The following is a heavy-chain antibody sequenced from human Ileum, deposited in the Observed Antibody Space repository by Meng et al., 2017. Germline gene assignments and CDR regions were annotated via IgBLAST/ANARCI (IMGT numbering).Heavy chain of an antibody. Sequence: QVQLQESGPGLVKPSPTLSLTCTVAGGSISSGDYYWSWIRQPPGKGLEWIGYIYYSGSTYYNPSLKSRVTISVDTSKNQFSLKLSSVTAADTAVYYCARENTIFGVVWGSWFDPWGQGTLVTVSS. CDR2: IYYSGST. CDR1: GGSISSGDYY. V-gene: IGHV4-30-4*01. D-gene: IGHD3-3*01. CDR3: ARENTIFGVVWGSWFDP. J-gene: IGHJ5*02.